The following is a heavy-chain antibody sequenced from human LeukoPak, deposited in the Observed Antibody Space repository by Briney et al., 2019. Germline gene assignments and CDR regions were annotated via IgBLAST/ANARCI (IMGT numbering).Heavy chain of an antibody. CDR1: GFTFSSYA. J-gene: IGHJ4*01. D-gene: IGHD3-9*01. Sequence: GRSLRLSCAASGFTFSSYAMHWVRQAPGKGLEWVALISYDGSNKYYADSVKGRFTISRDNAKNSLYLQMNSLRAEDTAVYYCAREKNILTGYPTHFDYWGQGTLVTVSS. V-gene: IGHV3-30*04. CDR3: AREKNILTGYPTHFDY. CDR2: ISYDGSNK.